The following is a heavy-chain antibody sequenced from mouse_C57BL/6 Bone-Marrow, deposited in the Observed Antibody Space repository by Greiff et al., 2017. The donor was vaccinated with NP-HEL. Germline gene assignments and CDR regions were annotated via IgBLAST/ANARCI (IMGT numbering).Heavy chain of an antibody. J-gene: IGHJ1*03. Sequence: VQGVESGAELARPGASVKLSCKASGYTFTSYGISWVKQRTGQGLEWIGEIYPRSGNTYYNEKFKGKATLTADKSSSTAYMELRSLTSEDSAVYFCARGITTVPYWYFDVWGTGTTVTVSS. V-gene: IGHV1-81*01. D-gene: IGHD1-1*01. CDR1: GYTFTSYG. CDR2: IYPRSGNT. CDR3: ARGITTVPYWYFDV.